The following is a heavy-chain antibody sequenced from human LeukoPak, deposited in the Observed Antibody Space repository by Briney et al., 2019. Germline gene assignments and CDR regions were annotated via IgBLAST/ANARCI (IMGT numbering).Heavy chain of an antibody. CDR1: GGSISSYY. V-gene: IGHV4-59*01. Sequence: SESLSLTCTVSGGSISSYYWSWIRQPPGKGLEWIGYIYYSGSTNYNPSLKSRVTISVDTSKNQFSLKLSSVTAADTAVYYCARSVEGYCRGGSCYYYSYYMDVWGKGTTVTVSS. CDR2: IYYSGST. CDR3: ARSVEGYCRGGSCYYYSYYMDV. D-gene: IGHD2-15*01. J-gene: IGHJ6*03.